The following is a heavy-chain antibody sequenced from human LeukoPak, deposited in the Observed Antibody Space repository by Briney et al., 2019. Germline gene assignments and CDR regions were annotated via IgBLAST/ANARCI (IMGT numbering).Heavy chain of an antibody. CDR1: GFTFSSYA. V-gene: IGHV3-33*08. CDR2: IWYDGSNK. J-gene: IGHJ4*02. Sequence: GGSLRLSCADSGFTFSSYAMSWVRQAPGKGLEWVAVIWYDGSNKYYADSVKGRFTISRDNSKNTLYLQMNSLRAEDTAVYYCARGPIGGLLGYWGQGILVTVSS. D-gene: IGHD2-15*01. CDR3: ARGPIGGLLGY.